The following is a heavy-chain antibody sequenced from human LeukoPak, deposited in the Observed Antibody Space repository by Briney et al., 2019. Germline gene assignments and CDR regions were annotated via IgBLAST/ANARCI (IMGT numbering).Heavy chain of an antibody. J-gene: IGHJ6*03. CDR1: GFTFSSYA. D-gene: IGHD3-3*01. CDR2: VIGSGATT. CDR3: AKFTIFVFSGTKYYYMDV. Sequence: GGSLRLSCAASGFTFSSYAMTWVRQAPGKGLQWVSTVIGSGATTYYADSVEGRFTISRDNSKNTLYLQMNSLRAEDTAVYYCAKFTIFVFSGTKYYYMDVWGRGTTVTVSS. V-gene: IGHV3-23*01.